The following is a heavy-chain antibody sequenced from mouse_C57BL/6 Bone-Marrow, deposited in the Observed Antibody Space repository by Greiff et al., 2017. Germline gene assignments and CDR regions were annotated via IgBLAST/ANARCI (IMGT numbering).Heavy chain of an antibody. D-gene: IGHD2-2*01. J-gene: IGHJ1*03. CDR3: ARDLLWLRYFDV. CDR1: GYTFPSYD. Sequence: VQLQQSGPELVKPGASVKLSCKASGYTFPSYDINWVKPRPGQGLEWIGWIYPRDGSPKYNEKFKGKATLTVDTSSSTAYMELHSLTSEDAAVYFCARDLLWLRYFDVWGTGTTVTVSS. CDR2: IYPRDGSP. V-gene: IGHV1-85*01.